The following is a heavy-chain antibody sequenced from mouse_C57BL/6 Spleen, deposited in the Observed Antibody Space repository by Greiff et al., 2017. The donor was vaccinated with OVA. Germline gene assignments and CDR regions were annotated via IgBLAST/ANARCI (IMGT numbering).Heavy chain of an antibody. CDR3: ARERTMRYFDV. CDR1: GYTFTSYW. Sequence: VQLQQPGAELVKPGASVKLSCKASGYTFTSYWMHWVKQRPGQGLEWIGMIHPNSGSTNYNEKFKSKATLTVDKSSSTAYMQLSSLTSEDSAVYYCARERTMRYFDVWGTGTTVTVSS. D-gene: IGHD2-4*01. J-gene: IGHJ1*03. CDR2: IHPNSGST. V-gene: IGHV1-64*01.